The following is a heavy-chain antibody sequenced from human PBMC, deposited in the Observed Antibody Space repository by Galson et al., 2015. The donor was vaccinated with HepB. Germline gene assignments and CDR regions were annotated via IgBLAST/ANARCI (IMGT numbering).Heavy chain of an antibody. Sequence: SLRLSCAASGFTFSSYAMHWVRQAPGKGLEWVAVISYDGSNKYYADSVKGRFTISRDNSKNTLYLQMNSLRAEDTAVYYCASISIAGDAFDIWGQGTMVTVSS. V-gene: IGHV3-30*04. CDR3: ASISIAGDAFDI. J-gene: IGHJ3*02. CDR1: GFTFSSYA. D-gene: IGHD5-24*01. CDR2: ISYDGSNK.